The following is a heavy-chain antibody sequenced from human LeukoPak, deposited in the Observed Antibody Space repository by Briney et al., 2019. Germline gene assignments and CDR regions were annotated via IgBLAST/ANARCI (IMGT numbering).Heavy chain of an antibody. Sequence: GGSLRLSCAASGFTFSNYGMNWVRQTPRQGLEWVSSISHSSLNIYYADSVKGRFTISRDDSKNTLYLQMNGLRGDDTAVYYCVKDLPVLQSWGQGTLVTVSS. CDR2: ISHSSLNI. V-gene: IGHV3-21*01. CDR3: VKDLPVLQS. D-gene: IGHD3-16*01. CDR1: GFTFSNYG. J-gene: IGHJ5*02.